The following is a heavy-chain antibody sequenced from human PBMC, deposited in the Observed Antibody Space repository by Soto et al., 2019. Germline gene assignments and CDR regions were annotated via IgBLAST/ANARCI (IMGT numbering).Heavy chain of an antibody. D-gene: IGHD2-2*01. J-gene: IGHJ6*03. V-gene: IGHV1-3*01. Sequence: ASVKVSCKASGYTFTSYAMHWVRQAPGQRLEWMGWINAGNGNTKYSQKFQGRVTITRDTSASTAYMELSSLRSEDTAVYYCARDAWIVVVPAATRYYYYYMDVWGKGTTVNVSS. CDR1: GYTFTSYA. CDR3: ARDAWIVVVPAATRYYYYYMDV. CDR2: INAGNGNT.